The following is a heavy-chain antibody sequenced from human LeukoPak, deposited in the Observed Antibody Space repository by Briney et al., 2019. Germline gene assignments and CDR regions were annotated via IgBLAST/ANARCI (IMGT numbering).Heavy chain of an antibody. J-gene: IGHJ3*02. CDR1: GYTFTGYY. Sequence: ASVKVSCKASGYTFTGYYMHWVRQAPGQGLEWMGWINPNSGGTNYAQKFQGRVTMTRDTSISTAYMELSRLRSDDTAVYYCARIRENYYDSSGYSGGYAFDIWGQGTMVTVSS. CDR2: INPNSGGT. CDR3: ARIRENYYDSSGYSGGYAFDI. D-gene: IGHD3-22*01. V-gene: IGHV1-2*02.